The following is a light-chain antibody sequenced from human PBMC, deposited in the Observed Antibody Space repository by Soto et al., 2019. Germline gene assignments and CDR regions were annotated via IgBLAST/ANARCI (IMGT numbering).Light chain of an antibody. CDR2: EGT. CDR1: SSDVGGYNY. V-gene: IGLV2-14*01. Sequence: QSVLTQPASVSGSPGQSITISCTGTSSDVGGYNYVSWYQQHPGKAPKLMIYEGTKRPSGVSNRFSGSEPGNTASLTISGLQAEDEADYFCCSSAPGRTVVFGTGNKVTVL. CDR3: CSSAPGRTVV. J-gene: IGLJ1*01.